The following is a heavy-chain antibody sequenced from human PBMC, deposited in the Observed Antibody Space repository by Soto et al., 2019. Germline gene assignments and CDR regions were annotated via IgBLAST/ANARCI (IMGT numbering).Heavy chain of an antibody. V-gene: IGHV3-21*02. CDR2: IGSSSSFI. Sequence: EVQLVQSGGGLVKPGGSLRLSCAASGFTFDTYNMNWVRQTPGQGLEWVSSIGSSSSFIYYSGSVRGRFTVSRDNAKNSLYLQLSSLRAEDTAVYYCARYPNPTVAGLPFDLWGQGTLVTVSS. D-gene: IGHD6-19*01. J-gene: IGHJ4*02. CDR1: GFTFDTYN. CDR3: ARYPNPTVAGLPFDL.